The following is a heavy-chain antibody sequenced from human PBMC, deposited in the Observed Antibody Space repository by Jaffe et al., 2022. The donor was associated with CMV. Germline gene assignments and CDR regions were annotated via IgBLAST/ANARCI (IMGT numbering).Heavy chain of an antibody. CDR2: IYPGDSDT. V-gene: IGHV5-51*01. J-gene: IGHJ6*03. D-gene: IGHD1-26*01. CDR3: ARLSAVWSGSYPRDYYYYYMDV. Sequence: EVQLVQSGAEVKKPGESLKISCKGSGYSFTSYWIGWVRQMPGKGLEWMGIIYPGDSDTRYSPSFQGQVTISADKSISTAYLQWSSLKASDTAMYYCARLSAVWSGSYPRDYYYYYMDVWGKGTTVTVSS. CDR1: GYSFTSYW.